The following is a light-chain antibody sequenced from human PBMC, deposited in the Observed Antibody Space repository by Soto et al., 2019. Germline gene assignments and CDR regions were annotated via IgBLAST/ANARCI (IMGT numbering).Light chain of an antibody. CDR3: QQYGSSPLT. CDR1: QSVSSSY. J-gene: IGKJ4*01. V-gene: IGKV3-20*01. CDR2: RAS. Sequence: EIVLTDSPGTLSLSPLERATLSCMASQSVSSSYLAWYQQKPGQAPKVLIYRASSRATGIPDRFSGSGSGTDFTLTISRLEPEDFAVYYCQQYGSSPLTFGGGTKVDIK.